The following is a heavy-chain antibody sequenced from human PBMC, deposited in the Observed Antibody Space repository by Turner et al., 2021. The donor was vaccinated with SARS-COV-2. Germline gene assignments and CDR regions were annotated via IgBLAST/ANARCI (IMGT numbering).Heavy chain of an antibody. CDR1: GASISGSY. CDR3: TRELGYCSDGSCRFEYDY. Sequence: QVQLQESGPGLVKPSATLSLTCTVSGASISGSYWSWVRQPPGKGLVLIGYIHFSVTSTYKPSLRSRVTISVDTSKSQFSLHLRSVTAADTAVYYCTRELGYCSDGSCRFEYDYWGQGTLVTVSS. V-gene: IGHV4-59*01. J-gene: IGHJ4*02. D-gene: IGHD2-15*01. CDR2: IHFSVTS.